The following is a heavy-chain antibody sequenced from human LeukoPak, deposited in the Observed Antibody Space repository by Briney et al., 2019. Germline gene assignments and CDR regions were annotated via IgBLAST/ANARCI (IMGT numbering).Heavy chain of an antibody. V-gene: IGHV1-2*02. D-gene: IGHD3-22*01. CDR1: GYAFTDFY. CDR3: ARDNQKTYYYDSSGENYFDY. J-gene: IGHJ4*02. CDR2: INPNSGGT. Sequence: GASVKVSCKASGYAFTDFYIHWVRQAPGQGLEWMGWINPNSGGTNYAQKFQGRVTMTRDTSISTAYMELSRLRSDDTAVYYCARDNQKTYYYDSSGENYFDYWGQGTLVTVSS.